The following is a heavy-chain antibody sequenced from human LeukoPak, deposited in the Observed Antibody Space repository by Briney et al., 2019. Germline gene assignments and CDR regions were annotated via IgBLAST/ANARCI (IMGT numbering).Heavy chain of an antibody. V-gene: IGHV4-39*01. CDR3: ARHSPPPRTTVTLRPRYYYYMDV. CDR2: IYYSGST. CDR1: GGYISGSTYY. Sequence: PSETLSLTCNVSGGYISGSTYYWGWVRQPPGKGLEWIGNIYYSGSTYYNPSLKSRVTISVDTSKNQFSLKLSSVTAADTAVYYCARHSPPPRTTVTLRPRYYYYMDVWGKGTTVTISS. D-gene: IGHD4-17*01. J-gene: IGHJ6*03.